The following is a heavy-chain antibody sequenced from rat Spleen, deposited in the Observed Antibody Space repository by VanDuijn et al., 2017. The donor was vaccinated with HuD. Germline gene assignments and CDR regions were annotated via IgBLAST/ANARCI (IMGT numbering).Heavy chain of an antibody. CDR2: ISYDSIST. J-gene: IGHJ1*01. V-gene: IGHV5-29*01. CDR3: ARHQAGYGYFDF. D-gene: IGHD4-3*01. Sequence: EVQLVESGGGLVQPGRSLKLSCVASGFTFSNYAMAWVRQTPTKGLEWVATISYDSISTYYRDSVKGRFTISRDNAKHTLYLQMDSLRSEDTATYYCARHQAGYGYFDFWGPGTMVTVSS. CDR1: GFTFSNYA.